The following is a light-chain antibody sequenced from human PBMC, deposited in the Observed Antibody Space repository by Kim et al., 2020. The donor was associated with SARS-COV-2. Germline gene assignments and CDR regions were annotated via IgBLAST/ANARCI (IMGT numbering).Light chain of an antibody. Sequence: VSPGPTATIPCSGDKLGDKYACWYQQKPGQSPVLVIYQDSKRPSGIPERFSGSNSGNTATLTISGTQAMDEADYYCQAWDSSTVVFGGGTQLTVL. V-gene: IGLV3-1*01. J-gene: IGLJ2*01. CDR2: QDS. CDR3: QAWDSSTVV. CDR1: KLGDKY.